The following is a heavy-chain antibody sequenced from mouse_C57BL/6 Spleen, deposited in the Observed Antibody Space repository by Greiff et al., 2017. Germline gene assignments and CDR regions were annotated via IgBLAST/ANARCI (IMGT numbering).Heavy chain of an antibody. J-gene: IGHJ2*01. D-gene: IGHD3-3*01. CDR1: GYTFTSYW. CDR2: INPNSGST. Sequence: QVQLQQPGAELVKPGASVKLSCKASGYTFTSYWMHWVKQSPGQGLEWIGMINPNSGSTNYNEKFKSKATLTVDKSSSTAYMQLSSLTSEDSAVYYCARGDVRGRFDYWGQGTTLTVSA. CDR3: ARGDVRGRFDY. V-gene: IGHV1-64*01.